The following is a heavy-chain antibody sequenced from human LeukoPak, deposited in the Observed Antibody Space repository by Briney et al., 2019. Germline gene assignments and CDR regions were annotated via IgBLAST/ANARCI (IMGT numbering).Heavy chain of an antibody. V-gene: IGHV1-2*06. J-gene: IGHJ4*02. Sequence: ASVKVSCKASGYTFTGYYMHWVRQAPGQGLERMGRINPNSGGTNYAQKFQGRVTMTRDTSISTAYMELSRLRSDDTAVYYCARGLIEYSSSFSDYWGQGTLVTVSS. CDR1: GYTFTGYY. CDR3: ARGLIEYSSSFSDY. CDR2: INPNSGGT. D-gene: IGHD6-6*01.